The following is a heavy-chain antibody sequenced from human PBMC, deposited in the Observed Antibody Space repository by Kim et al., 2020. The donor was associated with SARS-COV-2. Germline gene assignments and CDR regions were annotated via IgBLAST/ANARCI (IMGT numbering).Heavy chain of an antibody. D-gene: IGHD3-22*01. J-gene: IGHJ6*02. Sequence: GGSLRLSCAASGFTFSTYAMHWVRQAPGKGLEWVAVISYDGSNKYYADSAKGRFTISRDNSRNTLYLQMNSLRAEDTAVYYCARNPGYYDSSGNMDVWG. CDR2: ISYDGSNK. CDR3: ARNPGYYDSSGNMDV. V-gene: IGHV3-30*04. CDR1: GFTFSTYA.